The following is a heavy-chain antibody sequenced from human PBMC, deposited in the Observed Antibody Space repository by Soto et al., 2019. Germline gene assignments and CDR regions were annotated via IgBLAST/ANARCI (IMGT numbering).Heavy chain of an antibody. CDR3: AHRLTLNGHWNYSSFDS. CDR2: IYWDIDK. CDR1: GFSLTTSGVG. Sequence: QITLKESGPTLVKPTQTLTLTCTFSGFSLTTSGVGVGWIRQPPGNALEWLALIYWDIDKRYSPSLRSRLTITKDTSRNQVVLTMTNMDPVDTATYYCAHRLTLNGHWNYSSFDSWGQGTLVIVSS. J-gene: IGHJ4*02. D-gene: IGHD1-7*01. V-gene: IGHV2-5*02.